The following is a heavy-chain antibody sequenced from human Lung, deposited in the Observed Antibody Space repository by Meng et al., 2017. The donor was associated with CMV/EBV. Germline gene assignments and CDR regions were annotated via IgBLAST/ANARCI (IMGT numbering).Heavy chain of an antibody. D-gene: IGHD2/OR15-2a*01. CDR1: GYTFSYYD. Sequence: ASVXVSXKASGYTFSYYDIIWVRQASGQGLEWVGWMNPNRGNTAYAQKFQGRVTMTRDTSTSIAYMELSSLRSGDTAVYYCARGQVQCSTINCHDYRFSGMDVWGQGTXVTVYS. CDR3: ARGQVQCSTINCHDYRFSGMDV. CDR2: MNPNRGNT. V-gene: IGHV1-8*01. J-gene: IGHJ6*02.